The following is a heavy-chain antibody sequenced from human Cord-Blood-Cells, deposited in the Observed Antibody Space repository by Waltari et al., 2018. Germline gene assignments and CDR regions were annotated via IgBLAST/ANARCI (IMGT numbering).Heavy chain of an antibody. CDR2: ITHRGST. CDR1: GGSFSGYY. CDR3: ARHGGSWYYFDY. D-gene: IGHD6-13*01. J-gene: IGHJ4*02. Sequence: QVQLQQWGAGLLKPSETLSLTCAVYGGSFSGYYWSWIRQPPGKGLEWIGEITHRGSTNSNPSLKSRVTISVDTSKNQFSLKLSSVTAADTAVYYCARHGGSWYYFDYWGQGTLVTVSS. V-gene: IGHV4-34*01.